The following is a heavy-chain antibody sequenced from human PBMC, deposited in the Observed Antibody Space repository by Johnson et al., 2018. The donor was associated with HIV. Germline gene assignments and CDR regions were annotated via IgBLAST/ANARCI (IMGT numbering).Heavy chain of an antibody. CDR2: ISYDGSNK. CDR1: GFTFSSYG. V-gene: IGHV3-30*03. Sequence: QVQLVESGGGVVQPGRSLRLSCAASGFTFSSYGMHWVRQAPGKGLEWVAVISYDGSNKYYADSVKGRFTISRDNSKNTLYLQMNSLRAEDTAVYYCALISAAAGSDDAFDIWGQGTMVTVSS. D-gene: IGHD6-13*01. J-gene: IGHJ3*02. CDR3: ALISAAAGSDDAFDI.